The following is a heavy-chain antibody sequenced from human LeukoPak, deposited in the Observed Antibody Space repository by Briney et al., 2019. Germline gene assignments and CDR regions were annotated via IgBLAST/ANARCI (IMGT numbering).Heavy chain of an antibody. CDR3: AKDLGQQLFTYFDY. CDR1: GYTFTSYA. CDR2: INAGNGNT. V-gene: IGHV1-3*01. D-gene: IGHD6-13*01. Sequence: GASVKVSCKASGYTFTSYAMHWVRQAPGQRLEWMGWINAGNGNTKYSQKFQGRVTITRDTSASTAYMELSSLRSEDTAVYYCAKDLGQQLFTYFDYWGQGTLVTVSS. J-gene: IGHJ4*02.